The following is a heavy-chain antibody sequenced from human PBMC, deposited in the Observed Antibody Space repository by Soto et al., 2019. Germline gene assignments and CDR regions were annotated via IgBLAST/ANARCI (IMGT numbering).Heavy chain of an antibody. V-gene: IGHV3-9*01. CDR2: ISWNSGNI. Sequence: ESGGGLVQPGRSLRLSCAASGFTFDDYAMHWVRQAPGKGLEWVSGISWNSGNIGYADSVKGRFTISRDNAKSSLYLQMNSLRAEDTALYYCAIFRTVTTPFDYWGQGTLVTVSS. CDR3: AIFRTVTTPFDY. J-gene: IGHJ4*02. D-gene: IGHD4-17*01. CDR1: GFTFDDYA.